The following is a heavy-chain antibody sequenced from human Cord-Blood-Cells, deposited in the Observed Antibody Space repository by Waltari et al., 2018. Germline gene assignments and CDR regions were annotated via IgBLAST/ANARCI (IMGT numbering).Heavy chain of an antibody. V-gene: IGHV3-23*01. Sequence: EVQLLESGGGLVQPGGSLRLPCAASGFTFSSYAMGWVRQAPGKGLEWVSAISGSGGSTYYADSVKGRLTISRDNSKNTLYLQMNSLRAEDTAVYYCAKARTGSYFDYWGQGTLVTVSS. CDR2: ISGSGGST. CDR3: AKARTGSYFDY. J-gene: IGHJ4*02. D-gene: IGHD7-27*01. CDR1: GFTFSSYA.